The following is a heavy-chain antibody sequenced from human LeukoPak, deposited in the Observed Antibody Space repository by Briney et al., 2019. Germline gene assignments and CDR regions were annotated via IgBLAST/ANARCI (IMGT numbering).Heavy chain of an antibody. J-gene: IGHJ5*02. CDR3: ASLPAAMSDNWFDP. D-gene: IGHD2-2*01. Sequence: SVKVSCKASGHTFTGYSMLWVRQAPGHRLEWMGGIIPIVGTANYAQKFQGRVTITADKSTSTAYMELSSLRSEDTAVYYCASLPAAMSDNWFDPWGQGTLVTVSS. CDR1: GHTFTGYS. V-gene: IGHV1-69*06. CDR2: IIPIVGTA.